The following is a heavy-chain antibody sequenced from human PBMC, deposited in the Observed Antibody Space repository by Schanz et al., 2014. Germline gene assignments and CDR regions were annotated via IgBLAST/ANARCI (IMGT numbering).Heavy chain of an antibody. V-gene: IGHV3-48*01. CDR1: GFTFSDYS. CDR3: AKGRFGELSAFDI. Sequence: EVQLVESGGDLVQPGGSLRLSCAASGFTFSDYSMNWVRQAPGKGPEWVSYIRSSSTPIYYADSVKGRFTISRDNAKNSVFLQMNSLRAEDTAVYYCAKGRFGELSAFDIWGQGTMVTVSS. J-gene: IGHJ3*02. D-gene: IGHD3-10*01. CDR2: IRSSSTPI.